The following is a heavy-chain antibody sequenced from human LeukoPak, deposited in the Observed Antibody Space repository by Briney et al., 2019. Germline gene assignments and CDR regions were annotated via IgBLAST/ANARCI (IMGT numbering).Heavy chain of an antibody. CDR3: ARLECSGGNCYSEKYYFDY. J-gene: IGHJ4*02. Sequence: PGGSLRLSCAASGFTVSTSYMSWVRQAPGKGLEWVSVIYTGGSTYYADSVKGRFTISRDNSKNTLYLQMNSLRAEDTAVYYCARLECSGGNCYSEKYYFDYWGQGALVTVPS. D-gene: IGHD2-15*01. CDR2: IYTGGST. CDR1: GFTVSTSY. V-gene: IGHV3-66*04.